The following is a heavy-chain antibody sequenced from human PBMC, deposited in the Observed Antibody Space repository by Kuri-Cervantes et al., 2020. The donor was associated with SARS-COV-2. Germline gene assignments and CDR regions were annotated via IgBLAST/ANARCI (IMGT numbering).Heavy chain of an antibody. CDR2: IYPGDSDT. D-gene: IGHD3-22*01. CDR1: GYTFTSYW. CDR3: ARQKFHYYDSSGYQGATDY. V-gene: IGHV5-51*01. J-gene: IGHJ4*02. Sequence: KVSCKASGYTFTSYWIGWVRQMPGKGLEWMGIIYPGDSDTRYSPSFQGQVTISADKSISTAYLQWSSLKASDTAMYYCARQKFHYYDSSGYQGATDYWGQGTLVTVSS.